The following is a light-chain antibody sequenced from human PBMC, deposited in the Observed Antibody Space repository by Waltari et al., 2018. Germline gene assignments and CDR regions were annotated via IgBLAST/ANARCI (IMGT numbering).Light chain of an antibody. V-gene: IGKV3-15*01. CDR1: QSISDN. CDR3: QQYDDWPLT. J-gene: IGKJ3*01. CDR2: RAS. Sequence: EIVMTQSPATLSVSPGERATFSCRASQSISDNLAWYQQKPGQAHRLLIFRASTRATDIPARFSGSGSGTEFTLTISSLQSEDFAVYYCQQYDDWPLTFGPGTKVDF.